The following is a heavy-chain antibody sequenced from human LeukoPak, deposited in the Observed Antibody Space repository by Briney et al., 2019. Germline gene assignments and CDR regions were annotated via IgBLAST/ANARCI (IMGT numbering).Heavy chain of an antibody. D-gene: IGHD2-15*01. CDR1: GGTFSSYA. CDR2: IIPILGIA. J-gene: IGHJ4*02. Sequence: GASVKVSCKASGGTFSSYAVSWVRQAPGQGLEWMGRIIPILGIANYAQKFQGRDTITADKSTSTAYMELSSLRSEDTAVYYCARDVVVAATHAFDYWGQGTLVTVSS. V-gene: IGHV1-69*04. CDR3: ARDVVVAATHAFDY.